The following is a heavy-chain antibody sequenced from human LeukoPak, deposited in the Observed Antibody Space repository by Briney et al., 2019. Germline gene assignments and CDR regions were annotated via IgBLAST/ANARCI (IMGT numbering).Heavy chain of an antibody. Sequence: SETLSLTCAVYGGSFSGYCWSWIRQPPGKGLEWIGEINHSGSTNYNPSLKSRVTISVDTSTNQFSLKLSSVTAADTAVYYCARQSSYCSSTSCLNFDYWGQGTLVTVSS. D-gene: IGHD2-2*01. J-gene: IGHJ4*02. CDR1: GGSFSGYC. V-gene: IGHV4-34*01. CDR2: INHSGST. CDR3: ARQSSYCSSTSCLNFDY.